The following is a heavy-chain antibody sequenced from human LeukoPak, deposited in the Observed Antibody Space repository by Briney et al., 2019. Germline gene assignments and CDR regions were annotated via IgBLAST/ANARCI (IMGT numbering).Heavy chain of an antibody. V-gene: IGHV4-61*02. CDR2: MYTSGST. D-gene: IGHD1-26*01. Sequence: PSETLSLTCTVSGGSISSGSYYWSWIRQPAGKGLEWIGRMYTSGSTNYNPSLKSRVTISVDTSKNQFSLKLSSVTAADTAVYYCATTTIRLGYWGQGTLVTVSS. CDR1: GGSISSGSYY. J-gene: IGHJ4*02. CDR3: ATTTIRLGY.